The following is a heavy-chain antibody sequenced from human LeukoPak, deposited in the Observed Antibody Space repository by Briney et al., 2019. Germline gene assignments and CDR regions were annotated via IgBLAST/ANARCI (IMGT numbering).Heavy chain of an antibody. V-gene: IGHV3-23*01. CDR2: ISGSGGST. Sequence: GGSLRLSCAASGFTFSSYAMSWVRQAPGKGLEWVSAISGSGGSTYYADSVKGRFTISRDNSKNTLYLQMNNLRAEDTAVYYCAARRGYSSSWPFDYWGQGTLVTVSS. D-gene: IGHD6-13*01. J-gene: IGHJ4*02. CDR1: GFTFSSYA. CDR3: AARRGYSSSWPFDY.